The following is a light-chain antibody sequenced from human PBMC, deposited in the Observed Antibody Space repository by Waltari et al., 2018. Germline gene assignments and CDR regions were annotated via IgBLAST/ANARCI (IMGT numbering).Light chain of an antibody. V-gene: IGKV3-15*01. CDR2: TTS. CDR1: QSVGDK. CDR3: QKYNNWPQT. J-gene: IGKJ1*01. Sequence: EIEMTQSPAPLSVSPGERATISCRASQSVGDKLAWYQQKPGQAPRLLIYTTSIRATGIPARFSGSGSGTEFTLTISSLQSEDFAVYHCQKYNNWPQTFGQGTKVEIK.